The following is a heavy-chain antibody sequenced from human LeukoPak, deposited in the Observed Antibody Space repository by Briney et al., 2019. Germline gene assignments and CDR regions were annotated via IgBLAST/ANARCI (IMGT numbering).Heavy chain of an antibody. D-gene: IGHD1-26*01. Sequence: GGSLRLSCAVSGFTVSVNYMTWVRQAPGRGLEWVSSVDFDGRISYPDSVKGRFSISRDHSKNTLYLQMNSLRAEDTAVYYCARDHSADYSHAFDSWGQGTVVTVSS. J-gene: IGHJ3*02. V-gene: IGHV3-66*01. CDR3: ARDHSADYSHAFDS. CDR2: VDFDGRI. CDR1: GFTVSVNY.